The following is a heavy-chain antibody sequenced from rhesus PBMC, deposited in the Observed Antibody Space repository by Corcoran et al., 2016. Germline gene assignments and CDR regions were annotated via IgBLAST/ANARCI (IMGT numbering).Heavy chain of an antibody. CDR3: AGDSSGWSYEYFEF. J-gene: IGHJ1*01. CDR1: GGSISSNY. V-gene: IGHV4-173*01. Sequence: QLQLQESGPGLVKPSETLSLTCAVSGGSISSNYWSWIRQPPGKGLVWIGRISESGGSTDYNPSLKSRVTISTDTSENQFSLKLSSVTAADTAVYYCAGDSSGWSYEYFEFWGQGALVTVSS. D-gene: IGHD6S26*01. CDR2: ISESGGST.